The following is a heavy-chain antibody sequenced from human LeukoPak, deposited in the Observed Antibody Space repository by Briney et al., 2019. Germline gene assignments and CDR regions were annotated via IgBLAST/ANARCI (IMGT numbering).Heavy chain of an antibody. D-gene: IGHD2-15*01. Sequence: SETLSLTCTVSGGSISSSSHYWGWIRQPPGKGLEWIGSIYYSGSTYYNPSLKSRVTISVDTSKNQFSLKLSSVTAADTAVYYCARDTNIVVVVAATPDYWGQGTLVTVSS. CDR1: GGSISSSSHY. J-gene: IGHJ4*02. V-gene: IGHV4-39*07. CDR3: ARDTNIVVVVAATPDY. CDR2: IYYSGST.